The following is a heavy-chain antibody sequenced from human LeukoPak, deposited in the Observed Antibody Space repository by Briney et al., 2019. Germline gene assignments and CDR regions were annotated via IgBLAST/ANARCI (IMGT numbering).Heavy chain of an antibody. CDR2: IYYSGST. Sequence: SETLSLTCTVSGGSISSYYWSWIRQPPGKGLEWIGYIYYSGSTNYNPSLKSRVTISVDTSKNQFSLKLSSVTAADTAVYYCASVYGGSKKLDHWGQGTLVTVSS. CDR1: GGSISSYY. CDR3: ASVYGGSKKLDH. D-gene: IGHD5-12*01. J-gene: IGHJ4*02. V-gene: IGHV4-59*01.